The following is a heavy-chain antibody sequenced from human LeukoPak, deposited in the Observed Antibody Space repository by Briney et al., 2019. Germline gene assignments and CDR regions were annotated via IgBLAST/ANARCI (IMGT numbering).Heavy chain of an antibody. J-gene: IGHJ4*02. CDR2: IYHSGTT. Sequence: PSETLSLTCTVSGGSISSGGYYWSWIRQPPGKGLEWIGYIYHSGTTYYNPSLKSRVTISVDTSKNQFSLKLSSVTAADTAVYYCVRDRWFGEYTFDYWGQGTLVTVSS. D-gene: IGHD3-10*01. V-gene: IGHV4-30-2*01. CDR1: GGSISSGGYY. CDR3: VRDRWFGEYTFDY.